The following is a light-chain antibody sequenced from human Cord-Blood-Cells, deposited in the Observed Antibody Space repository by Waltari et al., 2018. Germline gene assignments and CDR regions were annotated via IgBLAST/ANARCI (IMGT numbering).Light chain of an antibody. CDR2: QDS. J-gene: IGLJ2*01. CDR3: QAWDSSTVV. V-gene: IGLV3-1*01. CDR1: KSGDKY. Sequence: SYALTQPPSVSVSPGQTASITSSGDKSGDKYACWYQQKPGQSPVLVIYQDSKRPSGIPERFSGSNSGNTATLTISGTQAMDEADYYCQAWDSSTVVFGGGTKLTVL.